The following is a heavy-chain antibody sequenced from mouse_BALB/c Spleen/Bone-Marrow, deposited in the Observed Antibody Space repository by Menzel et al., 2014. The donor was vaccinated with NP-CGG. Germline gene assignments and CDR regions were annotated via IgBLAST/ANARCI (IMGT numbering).Heavy chain of an antibody. CDR1: GFSLTSYG. V-gene: IGHV2-9*02. Sequence: VKLQESGPGLVAPSQSLSITCTVSGFSLTSYGVHWVRQPPGKGLEWLGVIWAGGSTNYNSALMSRLSISKDNSKSQVFLKMTSLQTDDTAMYYCARGGGYYYAMDYWGQGTSVTVSS. J-gene: IGHJ4*01. CDR2: IWAGGST. CDR3: ARGGGYYYAMDY.